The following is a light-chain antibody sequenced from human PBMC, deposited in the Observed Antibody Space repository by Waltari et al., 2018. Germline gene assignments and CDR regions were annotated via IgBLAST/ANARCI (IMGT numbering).Light chain of an antibody. CDR2: DVT. V-gene: IGLV2-14*03. CDR1: TSAIVAHKY. J-gene: IGLJ3*02. CDR3: SSFTSGSTWV. Sequence: QSALTQPACVSGSPGQALTISCTGTTSAIVAHKYVARYQQHPGKAPKAVISDVTNRPSGVSNRFSGSKSGNTASLTISGLQAEDEADYYCSSFTSGSTWVFGGGTKLTVL.